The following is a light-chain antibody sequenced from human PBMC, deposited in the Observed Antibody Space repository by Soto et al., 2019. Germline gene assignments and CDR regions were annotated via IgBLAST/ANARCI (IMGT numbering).Light chain of an antibody. J-gene: IGKJ1*01. CDR1: QSINRW. V-gene: IGKV1-5*01. CDR3: QHYNSYGT. CDR2: RAS. Sequence: IQMYKSPSTVSSYIRDRVTITCRASQSINRWLAWYQQKPGKVPNILIYRASSLDTGVPCRFSGSGSGTEFTLAISSLQPDDFANYYCQHYNSYGTFGHGTKV.